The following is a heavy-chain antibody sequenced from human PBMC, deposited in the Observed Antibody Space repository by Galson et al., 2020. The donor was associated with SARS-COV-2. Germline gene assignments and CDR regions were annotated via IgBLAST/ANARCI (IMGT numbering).Heavy chain of an antibody. V-gene: IGHV1-24*01. CDR3: ATWGVVVITYAFDI. J-gene: IGHJ3*02. Sequence: ASVKVSCKLPGHTLTELSIHWVRQAPGKGLEWLGSFDPQDGETIYAQKFQGRVTMTEATSTETAYLELSSLRSDDTAVYYCATWGVVVITYAFDIWGQGTMVTVSS. D-gene: IGHD3-22*01. CDR1: GHTLTELS. CDR2: FDPQDGET.